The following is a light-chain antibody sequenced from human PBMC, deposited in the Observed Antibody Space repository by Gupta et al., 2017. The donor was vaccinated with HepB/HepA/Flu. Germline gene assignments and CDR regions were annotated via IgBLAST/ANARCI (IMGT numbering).Light chain of an antibody. J-gene: IGLJ2*01. V-gene: IGLV2-14*01. Sequence: QSALTQPASVSGSPGQSITLSRTGTSSDIGGYNYVSWYQQPPGKAPKLMIYDVGYRPSGISNRFSGSKSGNTAFLTISGLQAEDEADYYCSSYTSSSTRVFGGGTKLTVL. CDR3: SSYTSSSTRV. CDR2: DVG. CDR1: SSDIGGYNY.